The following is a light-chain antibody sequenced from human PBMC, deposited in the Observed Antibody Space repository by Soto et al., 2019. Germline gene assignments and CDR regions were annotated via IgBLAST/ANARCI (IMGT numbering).Light chain of an antibody. Sequence: DIQMTQSPSTLSASVGDRVTITCRASQSISSWLAWYQQKPGKPPKLLIYKASSLESGVPSRFSGSGSGTEFTLTISSLQPDDFATYYCQQYNSYSITFGQGTRLEIK. CDR3: QQYNSYSIT. CDR2: KAS. V-gene: IGKV1-5*03. J-gene: IGKJ5*01. CDR1: QSISSW.